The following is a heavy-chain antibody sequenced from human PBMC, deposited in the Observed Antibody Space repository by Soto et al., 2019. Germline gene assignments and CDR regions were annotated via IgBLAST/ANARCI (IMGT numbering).Heavy chain of an antibody. CDR2: ISGYNGNT. CDR1: GYTFTMSG. Sequence: QVQLVQSGAEVKKPGASVKVSCKSSGYTFTMSGISWVRQAPGQGLEWMGWISGYNGNTNYEQKFQDRVTMTTDTSTNTAYMGLRSLRSDDTAGYYCAREGPRPYYYYGMDVWGQGTTVTVSS. J-gene: IGHJ6*02. V-gene: IGHV1-18*01. CDR3: AREGPRPYYYYGMDV.